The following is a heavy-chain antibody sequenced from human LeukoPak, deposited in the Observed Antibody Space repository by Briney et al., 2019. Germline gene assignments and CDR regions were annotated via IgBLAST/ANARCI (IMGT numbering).Heavy chain of an antibody. D-gene: IGHD3-22*01. CDR2: INPNSGGT. CDR3: ATDRDYYDSSGYYSNWFDP. CDR1: GYTFTGYY. Sequence: ASVKVSCKASGYTFTGYYMHWVRRAPGQGLEWMGRINPNSGGTNYAQKLQGRGTMARDTSISTAYMELSRLRSDDTDVYYCATDRDYYDSSGYYSNWFDPWGQGTLVTVSS. J-gene: IGHJ5*02. V-gene: IGHV1-2*05.